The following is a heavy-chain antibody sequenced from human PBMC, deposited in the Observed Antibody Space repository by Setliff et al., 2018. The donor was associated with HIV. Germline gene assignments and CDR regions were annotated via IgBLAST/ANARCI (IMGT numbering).Heavy chain of an antibody. D-gene: IGHD3-22*01. J-gene: IGHJ4*02. CDR2: ISSSGNII. Sequence: GGSLRLSCAASGFTFSSYEMNWVRQAPGKGLEWVSYISSSGNIIYYADSVKGRFTISRDNAKNSLYLQMNSLRVEDTAVYYCTRDGPYYYDTSANYWGQGTLVTVSS. CDR3: TRDGPYYYDTSANY. CDR1: GFTFSSYE. V-gene: IGHV3-48*03.